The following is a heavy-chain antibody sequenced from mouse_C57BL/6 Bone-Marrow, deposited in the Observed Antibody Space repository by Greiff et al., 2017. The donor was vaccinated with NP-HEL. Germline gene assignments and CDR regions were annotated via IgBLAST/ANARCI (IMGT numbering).Heavy chain of an antibody. CDR3: TRGRTRFAY. CDR1: GFTFSSYA. CDR2: ISSGGDYI. J-gene: IGHJ3*01. Sequence: EVKLMESGGDLVKPGGSLKLSCAASGFTFSSYAMSWVRQTPEKRLEWVAYISSGGDYIYYADTVKGRFTISRDNARNTLYLQMSSLKSEDTAMYYCTRGRTRFAYWGQGTLVTVSA. V-gene: IGHV5-9-1*02.